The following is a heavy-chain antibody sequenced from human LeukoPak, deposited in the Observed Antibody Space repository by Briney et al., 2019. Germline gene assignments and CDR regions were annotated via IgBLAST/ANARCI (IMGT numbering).Heavy chain of an antibody. V-gene: IGHV3-23*01. CDR1: GVTFSSYA. J-gene: IGHJ5*02. CDR2: ISGSGGST. Sequence: GGSLRLSCAASGVTFSSYAMSWVRQAPGKGLEWVSAISGSGGSTYYADSVKGRFTISRDNSKNTLYLQINSLRPVEPAVYYCAKDPFPLRYHWAQGPLVTVSS. D-gene: IGHD4-17*01. CDR3: AKDPFPLRYH.